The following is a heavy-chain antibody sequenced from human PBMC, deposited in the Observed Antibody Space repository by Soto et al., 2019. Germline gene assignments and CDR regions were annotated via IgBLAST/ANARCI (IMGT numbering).Heavy chain of an antibody. D-gene: IGHD5-12*01. CDR3: ARFRLRVGDNWFDP. CDR1: GGSISSGGYY. Sequence: QVQLQESGPGLVKPSQTLSLTCTVSGGSISSGGYYWSWIRQHPGKGLEWIGYIYYSGSTYYKPSLKSRVTISVDTSKNRFSLKLSSVTAADTAVYYCARFRLRVGDNWFDPWGQGTLVTVSS. V-gene: IGHV4-31*03. J-gene: IGHJ5*02. CDR2: IYYSGST.